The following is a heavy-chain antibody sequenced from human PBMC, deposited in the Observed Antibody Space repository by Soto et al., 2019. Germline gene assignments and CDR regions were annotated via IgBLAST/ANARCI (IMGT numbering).Heavy chain of an antibody. V-gene: IGHV4-39*07. CDR1: GGSISSRGYY. CDR2: INHSGST. J-gene: IGHJ5*02. D-gene: IGHD3-10*01. CDR3: ACVCQRYNGSGSSPGWFDP. Sequence: SETLSLTCTVSGGSISSRGYYWDWIRQHPGEGLEWIGEINHSGSTNYNPSLKSRVTISVDTSKNQFSLKLSAVSAADTAVDYCACVCQRYNGSGSSPGWFDPWGQGTLVTVSS.